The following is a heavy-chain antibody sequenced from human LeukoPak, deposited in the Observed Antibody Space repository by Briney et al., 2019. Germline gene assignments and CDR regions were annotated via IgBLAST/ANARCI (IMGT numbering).Heavy chain of an antibody. CDR1: GFTFSTYW. CDR2: IDSDGSST. J-gene: IGHJ4*02. CDR3: ARDQIRSLDY. Sequence: GGPLRLSCATSGFTFSTYWMHWVRQAPGKGLVWVSRIDSDGSSTSYADSVKGRFTISRDNAKNTLYLQMNSLRVEDTAVYYCARDQIRSLDYWGQGTLVTVSS. V-gene: IGHV3-74*01.